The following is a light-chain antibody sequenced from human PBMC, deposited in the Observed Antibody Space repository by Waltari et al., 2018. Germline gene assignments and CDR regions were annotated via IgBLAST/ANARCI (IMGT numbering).Light chain of an antibody. CDR3: LQYDSRPWT. CDR1: QDITTF. V-gene: IGKV1-33*01. Sequence: DIQMTQSPSSLSASVGDRVTITCQANQDITTFLNWYQQKPGNAPKLLIYDASGLEAGVRSRFGGSGSGTEFAFTINILQPEDIATYYCLQYDSRPWTFGQGTKVDI. CDR2: DAS. J-gene: IGKJ1*01.